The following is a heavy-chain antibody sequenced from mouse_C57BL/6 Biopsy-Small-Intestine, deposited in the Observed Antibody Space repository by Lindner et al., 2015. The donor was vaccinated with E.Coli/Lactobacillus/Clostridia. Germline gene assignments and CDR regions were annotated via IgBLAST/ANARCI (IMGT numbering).Heavy chain of an antibody. CDR1: GYVFTDYY. J-gene: IGHJ2*01. CDR2: INANTGDT. V-gene: IGHV1-22*01. Sequence: SVKVSCKASGYVFTDYYMHWVRQAPGQGLEWMGYINANTGDTNYAQKFQGRVTMARHPSTTTAYMELSGLRSDDTAIYYCAKDSGSFLDYYFDSWGQGTLVTVSS. D-gene: IGHD1-3*01. CDR3: AKDSGSFLDYYFDS.